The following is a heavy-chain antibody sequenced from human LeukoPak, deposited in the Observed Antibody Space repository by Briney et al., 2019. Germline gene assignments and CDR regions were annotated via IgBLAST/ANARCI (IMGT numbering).Heavy chain of an antibody. CDR2: INPNSGGT. Sequence: GASVKVSCKASGYTFTGNDMNWVRKAPGQGLEWMGGINPNSGGTNYAQKFQGRVTMTRDTSISTAYMELSRLRSDDTAVYYCATDLSSQYSGYDFGNWFDPWGQGTLVTVSS. CDR3: ATDLSSQYSGYDFGNWFDP. V-gene: IGHV1-2*02. D-gene: IGHD5-12*01. J-gene: IGHJ5*02. CDR1: GYTFTGND.